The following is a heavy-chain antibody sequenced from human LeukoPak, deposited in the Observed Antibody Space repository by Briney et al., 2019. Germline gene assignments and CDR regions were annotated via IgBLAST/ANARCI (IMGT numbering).Heavy chain of an antibody. Sequence: GGSLRLSCVASGFTFSSFEMNWVRQAPGKGLEWLSYISGSGNTMYYADSVKGRFTISRDNAENSLFLQLNSLRADDTAVYYCARLDYAQRASYYFYYMDVWGKGTTVTVSS. D-gene: IGHD2-2*01. J-gene: IGHJ6*03. V-gene: IGHV3-48*03. CDR2: ISGSGNTM. CDR3: ARLDYAQRASYYFYYMDV. CDR1: GFTFSSFE.